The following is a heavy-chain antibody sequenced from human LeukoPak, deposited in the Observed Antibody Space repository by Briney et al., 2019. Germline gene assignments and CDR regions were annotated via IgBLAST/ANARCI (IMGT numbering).Heavy chain of an antibody. J-gene: IGHJ4*02. CDR3: ARALKLGGFDY. CDR2: IIPILGIA. D-gene: IGHD6-13*01. Sequence: SVKVSCKASGGTFSSYAISWVRQAPGQGLEWMGRIIPILGIANYAQKFQGRVTITADKSTSTAYMELSSLRSEDTAVYYCARALKLGGFDYWGQGTLVTVSS. CDR1: GGTFSSYA. V-gene: IGHV1-69*04.